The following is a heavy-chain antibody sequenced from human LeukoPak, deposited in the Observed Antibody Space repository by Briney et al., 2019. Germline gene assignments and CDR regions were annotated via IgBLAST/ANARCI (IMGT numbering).Heavy chain of an antibody. CDR2: IYTSGST. J-gene: IGHJ4*02. V-gene: IGHV4-61*02. Sequence: PSETLSLTCTVSGGSISSGSYYWSWIRQPAGKGLEWIGRIYTSGSTNYNPSLKSRVTISVDTSKNQFSLKLSSVTAADTAVYYCARSLVGATQYYFDYWGQGTLVTVSS. D-gene: IGHD1-26*01. CDR3: ARSLVGATQYYFDY. CDR1: GGSISSGSYY.